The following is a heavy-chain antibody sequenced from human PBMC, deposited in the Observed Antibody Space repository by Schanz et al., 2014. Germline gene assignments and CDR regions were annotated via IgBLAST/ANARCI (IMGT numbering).Heavy chain of an antibody. Sequence: QVHLVQSGAEVKKPGASVRVSCKVSGNNLSKLSMHWVRQAPGKGLEWMGWINPKSGDRNYAQKFQGRVTMTRDTSISTAFMELSGLTSDDTATYFCARARYTGYDCSGYWGQGTLLIVSS. CDR2: INPKSGDR. CDR3: ARARYTGYDCSGY. D-gene: IGHD5-12*01. J-gene: IGHJ4*02. V-gene: IGHV1-2*02. CDR1: GNNLSKLS.